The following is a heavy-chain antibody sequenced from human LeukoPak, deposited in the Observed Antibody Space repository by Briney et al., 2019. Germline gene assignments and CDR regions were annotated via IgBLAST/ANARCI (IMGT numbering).Heavy chain of an antibody. J-gene: IGHJ1*01. CDR1: GYTFTGYY. CDR2: INPNSGGT. V-gene: IGHV1-2*02. Sequence: ASVKVSCKASGYTFTGYYMHWVRQAPGQGLEWMGWINPNSGGTNYAQKFQGRVTMTRDTSISTAYMELSRLRSDDTAVYYCARDPRWRFGETQLFQHWGQGTLVTVSS. D-gene: IGHD3-10*01. CDR3: ARDPRWRFGETQLFQH.